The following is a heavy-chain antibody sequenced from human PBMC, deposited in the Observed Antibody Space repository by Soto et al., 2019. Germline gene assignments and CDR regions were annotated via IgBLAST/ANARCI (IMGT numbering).Heavy chain of an antibody. CDR3: TTERCTGTNCYVKNAFDS. D-gene: IGHD2-2*01. CDR2: IKTKTDGWTT. Sequence: PGGSLRLSCAASGFTFNYALMTGVRQAPGKGLEWVGRIKTKTDGWTTDYAAPVKGRFTISRDDSKNTVYLQMNSLKIEDTGVYYCTTERCTGTNCYVKNAFDSWGQGTMVTVSS. J-gene: IGHJ3*02. V-gene: IGHV3-15*01. CDR1: GFTFNYAL.